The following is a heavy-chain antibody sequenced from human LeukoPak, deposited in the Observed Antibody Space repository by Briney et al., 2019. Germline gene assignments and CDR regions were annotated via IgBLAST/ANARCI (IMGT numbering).Heavy chain of an antibody. Sequence: AGGSLRLSCAASGFTFRSHWMHWVRQAPGKGLIRVSRIDGDESATYYGDSVKGRFTISRDNSKNMLYLQMNSLRAEDTAVYYCAKDRDTGIGAYSWGYFDYWGQGTLVTVSS. J-gene: IGHJ4*02. D-gene: IGHD5-18*01. CDR1: GFTFRSHW. CDR3: AKDRDTGIGAYSWGYFDY. CDR2: IDGDESAT. V-gene: IGHV3-74*01.